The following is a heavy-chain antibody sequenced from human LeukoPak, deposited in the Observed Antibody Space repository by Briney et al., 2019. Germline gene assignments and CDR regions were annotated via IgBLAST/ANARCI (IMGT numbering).Heavy chain of an antibody. CDR1: GGSISSGGYY. CDR2: IYYSGST. Sequence: SETLSLTCTVSGGSISSGGYYWSWIRQHPGKGLEWIGYIYYSGSTYHNPSLKSRVTISVDTSKNQFSLKLSSVTAADTAVYYCARSGPNCSSTSCYTPLGMDVWGKGTMVTVSS. V-gene: IGHV4-31*03. CDR3: ARSGPNCSSTSCYTPLGMDV. J-gene: IGHJ6*03. D-gene: IGHD2-2*02.